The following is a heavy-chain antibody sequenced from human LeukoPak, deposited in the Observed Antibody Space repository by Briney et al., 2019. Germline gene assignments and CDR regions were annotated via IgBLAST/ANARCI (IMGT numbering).Heavy chain of an antibody. CDR3: ARDLWFGV. J-gene: IGHJ4*02. V-gene: IGHV4-39*07. D-gene: IGHD3-10*01. CDR1: GDTISTSDHY. CDR2: IYYTGNT. Sequence: SETLSLTCSVSGDTISTSDHYWGWIRQPPGKGLEWIGSIYYTGNTYYNPSLKSRVTISVDTSKNQFSLKPSSVTAADTAVYYCARDLWFGVRGQGTLVTVSS.